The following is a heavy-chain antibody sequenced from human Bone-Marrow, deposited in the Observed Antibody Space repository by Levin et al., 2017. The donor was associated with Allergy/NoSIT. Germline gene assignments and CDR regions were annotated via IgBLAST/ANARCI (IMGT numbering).Heavy chain of an antibody. CDR1: GFSFSTYW. CDR2: INMGGTTT. V-gene: IGHV3-74*01. J-gene: IGHJ4*02. CDR3: ARGWYFLDY. Sequence: SGGSLRLSCAASGFSFSTYWMHWVRQVPGKGLVWVSHINMGGTTTTYADAVEGRFTISRDNAKKTLYLQMNSLRVEDTAVYYCARGWYFLDYWGQGTLVTVSS. D-gene: IGHD6-13*01.